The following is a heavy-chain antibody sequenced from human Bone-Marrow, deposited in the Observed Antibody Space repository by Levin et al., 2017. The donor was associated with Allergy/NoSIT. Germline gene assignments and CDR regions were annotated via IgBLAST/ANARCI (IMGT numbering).Heavy chain of an antibody. J-gene: IGHJ4*02. CDR2: ISSSSTTR. D-gene: IGHD3-3*02. Sequence: GGSLRLSCAASGFTFSSYEMNWVRQAPGKGLEWISYISSSSTTRYYADSVRGRCTISRDNGQNSLYLQLNSLRAEDSAIYYCARGRAFLDYWGQGTLVTVSS. V-gene: IGHV3-48*03. CDR3: ARGRAFLDY. CDR1: GFTFSSYE.